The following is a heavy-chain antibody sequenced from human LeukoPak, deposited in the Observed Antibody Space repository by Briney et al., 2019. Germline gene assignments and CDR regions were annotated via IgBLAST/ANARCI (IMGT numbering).Heavy chain of an antibody. CDR2: INPSGGST. CDR3: ARALRATYYYDSSGSYNWFDP. CDR1: GYTFTSYY. V-gene: IGHV1-46*01. J-gene: IGHJ5*02. Sequence: ASVKVSCKASGYTFTSYYMHWVRQAPGQGHEWMGIINPSGGSTSYAQKFQGRVTMTRDTSTSTVYMELSSLRSEDTAVYYCARALRATYYYDSSGSYNWFDPWGQGTLVTVSS. D-gene: IGHD3-22*01.